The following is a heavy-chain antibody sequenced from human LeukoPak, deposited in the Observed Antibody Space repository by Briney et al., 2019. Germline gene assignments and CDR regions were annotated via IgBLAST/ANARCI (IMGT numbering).Heavy chain of an antibody. J-gene: IGHJ6*03. D-gene: IGHD2-15*01. CDR2: INHSGST. CDR1: GGSFSGYY. V-gene: IGHV4-34*01. Sequence: SETLSLTCAVYGGSFSGYYWSWIRQPPGKGLEWIGEINHSGSTNYNPSLKSRVTISVDTSKNQFSLKLSSVTVADTAVYYCARVRDIVVVVAATPYYYMDVRGKGTTVTVSS. CDR3: ARVRDIVVVVAATPYYYMDV.